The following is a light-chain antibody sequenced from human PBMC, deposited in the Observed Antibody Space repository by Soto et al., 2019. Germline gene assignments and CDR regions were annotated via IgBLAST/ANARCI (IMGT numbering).Light chain of an antibody. J-gene: IGKJ4*01. CDR2: AAS. V-gene: IGKV1-39*01. CDR1: QSISTY. Sequence: DIPMTQSPSSLSASVGDRVTITCRASQSISTYLNWYQQKPGKAPNLLIYAASSLQSGVPSRFSGSGSGTDFTVTISSLQPEDFATYYCQQSFSIPLTFGGGTKVEVK. CDR3: QQSFSIPLT.